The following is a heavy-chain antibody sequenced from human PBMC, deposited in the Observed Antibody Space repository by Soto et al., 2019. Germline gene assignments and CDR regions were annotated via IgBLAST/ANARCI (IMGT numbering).Heavy chain of an antibody. Sequence: QVQLVESGGGVVQPGRSLRLSCAASGFTLSSYGMHWVRQAPGKGLEWVAVISYDGSNKYYADSVKGRFTISRDNSKNTLYLQMNSLRAEDTAVYYCAKGHGSGSYYAPLDYWGQGTLVTVSS. CDR3: AKGHGSGSYYAPLDY. V-gene: IGHV3-30*18. J-gene: IGHJ4*02. CDR1: GFTLSSYG. D-gene: IGHD3-10*01. CDR2: ISYDGSNK.